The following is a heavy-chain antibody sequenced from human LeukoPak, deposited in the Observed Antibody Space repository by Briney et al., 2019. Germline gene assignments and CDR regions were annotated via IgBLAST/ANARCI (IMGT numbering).Heavy chain of an antibody. D-gene: IGHD3-9*01. CDR3: ARDFDWYTDYMDV. V-gene: IGHV3-43D*03. Sequence: GGSLRVSCAASGFNFDDYAIHWVRQAPGKGLEWVSLISWDGGSTYYADSVKGRFTISRDNSKNSLYLQMNSLRAEDTAVYYCARDFDWYTDYMDVWGKGTTVTISS. CDR1: GFNFDDYA. CDR2: ISWDGGST. J-gene: IGHJ6*03.